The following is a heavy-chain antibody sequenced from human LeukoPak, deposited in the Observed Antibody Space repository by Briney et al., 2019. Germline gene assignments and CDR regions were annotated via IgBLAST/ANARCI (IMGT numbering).Heavy chain of an antibody. CDR1: GFTFSSYA. CDR2: ISGSGGST. V-gene: IGHV3-23*01. CDR3: ARALGYFSGGNYYSGPPGY. Sequence: PGGSLRLSCAASGFTFSSYAMSWVRQAPGKGLEWVSAISGSGGSTYYADSVKGRFTISRDNSRNTLYLQMNSLRAEDTAVYYCARALGYFSGGNYYSGPPGYWGQGTLVTVSS. D-gene: IGHD2-15*01. J-gene: IGHJ4*02.